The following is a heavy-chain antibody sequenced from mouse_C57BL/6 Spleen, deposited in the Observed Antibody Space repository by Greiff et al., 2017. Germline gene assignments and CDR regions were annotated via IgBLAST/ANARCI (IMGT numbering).Heavy chain of an antibody. CDR1: GYSFTGSY. Sequence: VQLQQSGPELVKPGASVKISCKASGYSFTGSYMNWVKHSPEKSLEWIGEFNPSTGGTTYNQKFKAKATLTVAKSSSTAYRQLKSLTSEDSAVYYCARAYGNYVYFDYWGQGTTRTVSS. CDR3: ARAYGNYVYFDY. V-gene: IGHV1-42*01. CDR2: FNPSTGGT. J-gene: IGHJ2*01. D-gene: IGHD2-1*01.